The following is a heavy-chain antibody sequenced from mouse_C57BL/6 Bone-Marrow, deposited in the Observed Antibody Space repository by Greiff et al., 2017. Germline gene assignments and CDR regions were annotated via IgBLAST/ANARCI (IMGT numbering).Heavy chain of an antibody. J-gene: IGHJ2*01. CDR3: ARKSSLRSPFDY. Sequence: QVQLQQPGAELVKPGASVKLSCKASGYTFTSYWMHWVKQRPGQGLEWIGMIHPNSGSTNYNEKFKSKATLTVDKSSSTAYMQLSSLTSEDSAVYYCARKSSLRSPFDYWGQGTTLTVSS. D-gene: IGHD1-1*01. CDR2: IHPNSGST. CDR1: GYTFTSYW. V-gene: IGHV1-64*01.